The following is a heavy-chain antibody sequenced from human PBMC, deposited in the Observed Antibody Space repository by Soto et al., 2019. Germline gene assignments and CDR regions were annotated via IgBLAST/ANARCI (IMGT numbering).Heavy chain of an antibody. CDR3: ATSPGFGGYDVV. J-gene: IGHJ4*02. CDR1: GGTFSTKYA. CDR2: ITPSFGTR. V-gene: IGHV1-69*01. D-gene: IGHD3-3*01. Sequence: QVQLVQSGAEVKKPGSSVKVSCKASGGTFSTKYAISWVRQAPGEGLEWMGGITPSFGTRDYAQKFQDRVTITADASTSIVYMELTSLRSQDTAVYYCATSPGFGGYDVVWGQGTLVTVAS.